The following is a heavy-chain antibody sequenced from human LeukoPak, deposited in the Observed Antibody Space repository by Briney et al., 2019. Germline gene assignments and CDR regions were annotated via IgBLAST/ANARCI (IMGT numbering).Heavy chain of an antibody. D-gene: IGHD3-22*01. V-gene: IGHV5-51*01. Sequence: PGESLKISCNCSGYSFTSYWIGWVRPLPGKGLEWMGIFYPGDSDTRYSPSFQGQVTISADKSITTAYLQWSSVKASDTAMYYCARIYDSSGGNWFDPWGQEPCSPS. CDR2: FYPGDSDT. CDR3: ARIYDSSGGNWFDP. CDR1: GYSFTSYW. J-gene: IGHJ5*02.